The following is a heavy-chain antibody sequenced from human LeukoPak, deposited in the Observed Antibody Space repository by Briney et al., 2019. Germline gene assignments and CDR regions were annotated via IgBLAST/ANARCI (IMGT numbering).Heavy chain of an antibody. Sequence: GGSLRLSCAASGFTFDDYGMHWVRQAPGKGLEWVSLISWDGGNREYADSVKGRFTISRDNSRNSLFLQMNSLTTEDTAFYYCAKDYSSSGPFDYWGQGTLVTVSS. V-gene: IGHV3-43*01. D-gene: IGHD6-13*01. J-gene: IGHJ4*02. CDR2: ISWDGGNR. CDR3: AKDYSSSGPFDY. CDR1: GFTFDDYG.